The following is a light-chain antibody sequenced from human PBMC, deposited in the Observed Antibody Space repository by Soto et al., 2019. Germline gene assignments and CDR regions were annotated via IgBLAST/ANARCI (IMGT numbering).Light chain of an antibody. CDR1: QSVSSK. CDR3: QQYNKWPWT. CDR2: GAS. V-gene: IGKV3-15*01. J-gene: IGKJ1*01. Sequence: EMVMTQSPATLSVSPGERATLSCRASQSVSSKLGWHQEKPGQAPRLLIYGASARATGIPARFSGSGSGTEFTLTIRSLQSEDFAVYYCQQYNKWPWTFGQGTKVDIK.